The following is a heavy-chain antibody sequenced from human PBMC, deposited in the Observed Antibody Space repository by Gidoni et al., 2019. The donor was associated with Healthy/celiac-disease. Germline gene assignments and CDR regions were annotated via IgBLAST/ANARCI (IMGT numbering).Heavy chain of an antibody. CDR1: GGSISSSSYY. J-gene: IGHJ4*02. CDR2: IYYSGRT. D-gene: IGHD3-10*01. CDR3: ARHGAYYGSYSFDY. Sequence: QLQLQESGPGLVKPSETLSLTCTVSGGSISSSSYYWGWIRQPPGKGLEWIGSIYYSGRTYYNPSLKSRVTISVDTSKNQFSLKLSSVTAADTAVYYCARHGAYYGSYSFDYWGQGTLVTVSS. V-gene: IGHV4-39*01.